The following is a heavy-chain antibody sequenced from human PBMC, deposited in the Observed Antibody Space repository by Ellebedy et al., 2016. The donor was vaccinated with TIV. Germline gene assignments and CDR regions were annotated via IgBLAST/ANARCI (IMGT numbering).Heavy chain of an antibody. CDR1: GFTFSSYA. D-gene: IGHD3-22*01. CDR2: ISGSGGST. Sequence: GGSLRLXXAASGFTFSSYAMSWVRQAPGKGLEWVSAISGSGGSTYYADSVKGRFTISRDNSKNTLYLQMNSLRAEDTAVYYCAKVRGITMIVLGDAFDIWGQGTMVTVSS. J-gene: IGHJ3*02. CDR3: AKVRGITMIVLGDAFDI. V-gene: IGHV3-23*01.